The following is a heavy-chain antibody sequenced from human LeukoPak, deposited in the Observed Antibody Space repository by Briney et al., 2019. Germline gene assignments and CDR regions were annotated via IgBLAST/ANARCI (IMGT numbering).Heavy chain of an antibody. J-gene: IGHJ3*02. CDR3: ASRIDIVAIIGFNI. Sequence: GGSLRLSCAASGFTFSSYGMHWVRQAPGKGLEWVAFIRYDGSNKYYADSVKGRFTISRDNAKNTIHLQMNSPRAEDTAVYFCASRIDIVAIIGFNIWGQGTMVTVSS. CDR2: IRYDGSNK. D-gene: IGHD5-12*01. V-gene: IGHV3-30*02. CDR1: GFTFSSYG.